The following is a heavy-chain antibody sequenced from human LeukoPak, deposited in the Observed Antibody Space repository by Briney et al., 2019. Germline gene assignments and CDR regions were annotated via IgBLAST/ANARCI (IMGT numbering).Heavy chain of an antibody. CDR1: GYTFTSYG. CDR2: ISAYNGNT. CDR3: ARAVGWLHNYREDY. Sequence: EASVKVSCKASGYTFTSYGISWVRQAPGQGLEWMGWISAYNGNTNYAQKLQGRVTTTTDTSTSTAYMELRSLRSDDTAVYYCARAVGWLHNYREDYWGQGALVTVSS. D-gene: IGHD5-24*01. V-gene: IGHV1-18*01. J-gene: IGHJ4*02.